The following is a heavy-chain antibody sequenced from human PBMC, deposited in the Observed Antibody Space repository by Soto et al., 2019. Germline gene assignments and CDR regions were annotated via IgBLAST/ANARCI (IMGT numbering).Heavy chain of an antibody. J-gene: IGHJ4*02. CDR2: ISSSSSYI. Sequence: EVQLVESGRGLVKPGGSLRLSCAASGFTFSSYSMNWVRQAPGKGLEWVSSISSSSSYIYYADSVKGRFTIFRDNAKNSLYLQMNSLRAADTAVYYCARGAHYYDGSGYYGYWGQGTLVTVSS. D-gene: IGHD3-22*01. CDR3: ARGAHYYDGSGYYGY. V-gene: IGHV3-21*01. CDR1: GFTFSSYS.